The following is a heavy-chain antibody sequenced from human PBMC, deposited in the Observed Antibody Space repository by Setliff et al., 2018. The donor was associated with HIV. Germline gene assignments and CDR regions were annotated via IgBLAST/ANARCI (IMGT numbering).Heavy chain of an antibody. CDR1: GYTFIGDY. CDR2: INPNSGGT. D-gene: IGHD3-16*01. V-gene: IGHV1-2*02. J-gene: IGHJ5*02. Sequence: ASVKVSCKASGYTFIGDYIHWARQAPGQGLEWMGWINPNSGGTNYARKFQGRVTMTRDTSISTAYMELNSLRSDDTAVYYCATAGGRSWFDPWGPGTLVTVSS. CDR3: ATAGGRSWFDP.